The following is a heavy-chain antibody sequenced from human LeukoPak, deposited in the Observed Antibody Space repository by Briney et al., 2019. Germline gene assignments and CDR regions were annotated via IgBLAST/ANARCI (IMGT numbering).Heavy chain of an antibody. CDR3: TEIADRGPRRYHIHV. Sequence: GGSLRLSCAASGFTFENYAMHWVRLLPGEGLGWASGISFNRGGVASMDSVKGRFTFSRDNAKNSMYLHMKSLKVEDTARYYCTEIADRGPRRYHIHVWGKGTAVTVSS. V-gene: IGHV3-9*01. CDR1: GFTFENYA. CDR2: ISFNRGGV. D-gene: IGHD2-2*01. J-gene: IGHJ6*04.